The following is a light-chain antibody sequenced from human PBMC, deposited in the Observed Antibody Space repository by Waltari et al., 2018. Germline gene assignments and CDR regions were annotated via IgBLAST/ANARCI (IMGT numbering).Light chain of an antibody. CDR3: QEYDSLPYA. V-gene: IGKV1-33*01. CDR2: DAS. CDR1: HVIHPS. Sequence: DIQMTQSPSLLSASICDRVSITCQASHVIHPSLLWYQHKAGQAPKVLIYDASKMDRGVTSRFGGSGSGTDFTFTISGLQPEDVATYYCQEYDSLPYAFGQGTKVEIK. J-gene: IGKJ2*01.